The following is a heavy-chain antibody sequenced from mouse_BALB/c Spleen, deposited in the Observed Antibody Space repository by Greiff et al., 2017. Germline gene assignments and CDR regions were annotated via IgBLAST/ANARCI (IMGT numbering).Heavy chain of an antibody. CDR2: IWSGGST. D-gene: IGHD2-14*01. CDR3: ARKDYRYARTGHYAMDY. Sequence: QVQLQQSGPGLVQPSQSLSITCTVSGFSLTSYGVHWVRQSPGKGLEWLGVIWSGGSTDYNAAFISRLSISKDNSKSQVFFKMNSLQANDTAIYYCARKDYRYARTGHYAMDYWGQGTSVTVSS. V-gene: IGHV2-2*02. J-gene: IGHJ4*01. CDR1: GFSLTSYG.